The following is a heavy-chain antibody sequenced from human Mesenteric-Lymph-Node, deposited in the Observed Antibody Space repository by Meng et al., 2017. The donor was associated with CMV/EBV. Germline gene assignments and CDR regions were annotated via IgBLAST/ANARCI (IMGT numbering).Heavy chain of an antibody. V-gene: IGHV3-7*03. J-gene: IGHJ4*02. D-gene: IGHD5-12*01. CDR1: AFPFRSYW. CDR2: INPDGSEK. Sequence: GESLKISCAASAFPFRSYWMSWVRQAPGKGLEWVANINPDGSEKYYVDSVKGRFTISRDDAKNSVFLQMNSLKTEDTAVYYCARENWLGYDSYLDYWGQGTLVTVSS. CDR3: ARENWLGYDSYLDY.